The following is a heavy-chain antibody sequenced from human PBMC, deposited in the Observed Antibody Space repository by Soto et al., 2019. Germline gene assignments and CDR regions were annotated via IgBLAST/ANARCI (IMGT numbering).Heavy chain of an antibody. J-gene: IGHJ4*02. D-gene: IGHD2-21*02. CDR3: AKKGAVTGIPYFDY. V-gene: IGHV3-23*01. CDR2: VTGGGTT. CDR1: ELTFSSYT. Sequence: EVQLLESGGGLVQPGGSLRLSCAASELTFSSYTMSWVRQAPGKGLEWVSSVTGGGTTYYADSVKGRFTTSRDNAKNTVFLQMNSLRAEDTAVYYCAKKGAVTGIPYFDYCGQGTQVSVSS.